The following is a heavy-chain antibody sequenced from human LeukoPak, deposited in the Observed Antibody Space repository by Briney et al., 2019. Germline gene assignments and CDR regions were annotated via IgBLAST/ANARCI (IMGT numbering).Heavy chain of an antibody. CDR1: GFTVSSNY. D-gene: IGHD4-23*01. CDR2: ISSSSSYI. V-gene: IGHV3-21*01. J-gene: IGHJ6*02. CDR3: ARDGGHGGYYGMDV. Sequence: PGGSLRLSCAASGFTVSSNYMSWVRQAPGKGLEWVSSISSSSSYIYYADSVKGRFTISRDNAKNSLYLQMNSLRAEDTAVYYCARDGGHGGYYGMDVWGQGTTVTVSS.